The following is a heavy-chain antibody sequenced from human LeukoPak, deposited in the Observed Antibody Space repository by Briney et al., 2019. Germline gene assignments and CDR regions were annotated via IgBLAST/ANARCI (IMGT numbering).Heavy chain of an antibody. J-gene: IGHJ6*03. D-gene: IGHD3-10*01. Sequence: SETLSLTCAVYGGSFSGYYWSWIRQPPGKGLEWIGRIYTSGSTNYNPSLKSRVTISVDTSKNQFSLKLSSVTAADTAVYYCAREVQDYYGSGSYSTLGYYYYMDVWGKGTTVTISS. V-gene: IGHV4-59*10. CDR3: AREVQDYYGSGSYSTLGYYYYMDV. CDR1: GGSFSGYY. CDR2: IYTSGST.